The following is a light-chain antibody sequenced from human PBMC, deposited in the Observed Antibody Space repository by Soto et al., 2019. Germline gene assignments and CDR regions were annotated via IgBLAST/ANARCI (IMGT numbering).Light chain of an antibody. J-gene: IGKJ4*01. V-gene: IGKV3-15*01. CDR1: QSVRNN. Sequence: EIVMTQSPATLSVSPGERYTLSCMASQSVRNNLAWYQQKRGQAPRLLIYGAYTRATGIPARFSGSGSGTEFTLIISSLQSEDFAVYYCQRYNNWPLTFGGGTQVDIK. CDR3: QRYNNWPLT. CDR2: GAY.